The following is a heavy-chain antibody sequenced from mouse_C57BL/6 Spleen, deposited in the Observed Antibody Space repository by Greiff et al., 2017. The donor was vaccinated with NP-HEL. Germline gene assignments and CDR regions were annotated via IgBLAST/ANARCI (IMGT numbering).Heavy chain of an antibody. Sequence: QVQLQQPGTELVKPGASVKLSCKASGYTFTSYWMHWVKQRPGQGLEWIGNINPSNGGTNYNEKFKSKATLTVDKSSSTAYMQLSSLTSEESAVYYCARGKDYYDDDRRAWFAYWGQGTLVTVSA. CDR1: GYTFTSYW. V-gene: IGHV1-53*01. CDR2: INPSNGGT. CDR3: ARGKDYYDDDRRAWFAY. D-gene: IGHD2-4*01. J-gene: IGHJ3*01.